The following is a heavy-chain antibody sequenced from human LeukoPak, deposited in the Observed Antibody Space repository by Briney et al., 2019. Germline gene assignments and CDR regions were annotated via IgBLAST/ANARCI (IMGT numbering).Heavy chain of an antibody. J-gene: IGHJ6*03. CDR1: GFTFSSYS. D-gene: IGHD6-13*01. V-gene: IGHV3-21*01. CDR2: ISSSSSYI. Sequence: GGSLRLSCAASGFTFSSYSMNWVRQAPGKGLEWVSSISSSSSYIYYADSVKGRFTISRDNSKNTLYLQMNSLRAEDTAVYYCARGSGGSSWYYYYYMDVWGKGTTVTVSS. CDR3: ARGSGGSSWYYYYYMDV.